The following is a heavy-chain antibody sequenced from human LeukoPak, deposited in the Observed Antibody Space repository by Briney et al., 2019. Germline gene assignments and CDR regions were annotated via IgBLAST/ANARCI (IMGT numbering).Heavy chain of an antibody. V-gene: IGHV3-23*01. Sequence: GGSLRLSCAASGFTFSSYGMSWVRQAPGKGLEWVSAISGSGGSTYYADSVKGRFTISRDNSKNTLYLQMNSLRAEDTAVYYCARVDCGSGSYGYYYYYMDVWGKGTTVTTSS. CDR1: GFTFSSYG. CDR2: ISGSGGST. J-gene: IGHJ6*03. CDR3: ARVDCGSGSYGYYYYYMDV. D-gene: IGHD3-10*01.